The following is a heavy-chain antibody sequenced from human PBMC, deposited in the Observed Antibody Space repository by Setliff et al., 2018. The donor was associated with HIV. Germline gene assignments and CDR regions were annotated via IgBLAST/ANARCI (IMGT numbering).Heavy chain of an antibody. V-gene: IGHV4-59*01. Sequence: PSETLPLTCTVSGGSISSYYWSWIRQPPGKGLEWIGYIYYSGSTSYNPSLKGRVTISVETSKNQFSVRLNSVTAADTAVYYCARGSPEAYQDSGWYNWGQGTLVTVSS. CDR3: ARGSPEAYQDSGWYN. D-gene: IGHD6-19*01. J-gene: IGHJ4*02. CDR2: IYYSGST. CDR1: GGSISSYY.